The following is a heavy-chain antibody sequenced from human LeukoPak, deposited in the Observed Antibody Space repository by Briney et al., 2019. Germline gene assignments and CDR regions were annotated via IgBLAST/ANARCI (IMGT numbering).Heavy chain of an antibody. CDR2: ISAYNGNT. CDR1: GYTFTSYG. D-gene: IGHD3-22*01. CDR3: ARQPDYYYDSSGSIIQSHAFDI. Sequence: GASVKVSCKASGYTFTSYGISWVRQAPGQGLEWMGWISAYNGNTNYAQKFQGRVTITADESTSTAYMELSSLRSEDTAVYYCARQPDYYYDSSGSIIQSHAFDIWGQGTMVTVSS. J-gene: IGHJ3*02. V-gene: IGHV1-18*01.